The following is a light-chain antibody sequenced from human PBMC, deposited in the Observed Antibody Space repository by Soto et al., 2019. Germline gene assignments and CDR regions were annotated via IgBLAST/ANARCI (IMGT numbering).Light chain of an antibody. V-gene: IGLV2-14*03. CDR2: DVS. CDR3: SSYTSSSTYV. J-gene: IGLJ1*01. Sequence: QSALTQPASVSGSPGQSITIPCTGTSSYVGGYNYVSWYQQHPGKAPKLIIYDVSNRPSGVSNRCPGSKSGNTAYLTISGIQAEVEADYYCSSYTSSSTYVFGTETKVTVL. CDR1: SSYVGGYNY.